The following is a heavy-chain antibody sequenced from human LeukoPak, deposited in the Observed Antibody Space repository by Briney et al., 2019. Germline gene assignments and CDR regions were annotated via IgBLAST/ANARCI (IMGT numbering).Heavy chain of an antibody. D-gene: IGHD3-22*01. J-gene: IGHJ4*02. CDR3: ARDSSGYYPHYFDY. Sequence: ASVKVSCKASGYTFTGYYMHWVRQAPGQGLEWMGWINPNSGGTNYAQKFQGRVTMTRDTSISTAYMELSRLRSDDTAVYYCARDSSGYYPHYFDYWGRGTLVTVSS. CDR1: GYTFTGYY. V-gene: IGHV1-2*02. CDR2: INPNSGGT.